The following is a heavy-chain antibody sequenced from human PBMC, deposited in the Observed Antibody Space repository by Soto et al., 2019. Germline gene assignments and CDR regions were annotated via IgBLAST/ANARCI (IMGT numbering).Heavy chain of an antibody. Sequence: QLQLQESGPGLVKPSETLSLTCTVSGGSISSSSYYWGWIRQPPGKGLEWIGSIYYSGSTYYNPSLKSRVTICVDTSKNQFSLKLSSVAAADTAVYYCARRRDDIVLMVYATERLEYFQHWGQGTLVTVSS. CDR2: IYYSGST. CDR3: ARRRDDIVLMVYATERLEYFQH. J-gene: IGHJ1*01. V-gene: IGHV4-39*01. CDR1: GGSISSSSYY. D-gene: IGHD2-8*01.